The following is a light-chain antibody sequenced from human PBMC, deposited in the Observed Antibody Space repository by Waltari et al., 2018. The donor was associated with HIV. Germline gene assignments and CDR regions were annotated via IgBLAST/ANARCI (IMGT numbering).Light chain of an antibody. CDR3: ATWDDSLIGLWV. CDR2: RNK. CDR1: SSNIGSNY. V-gene: IGLV1-47*01. J-gene: IGLJ3*02. Sequence: QSVLTRPPSASGTPGQRVTISCSGSSSNIGSNYVYWYQQLPGTAPKLLIYRNKQRPSGVPDRFSGSKSVTSASLAISGLRSEDEAYYYCATWDDSLIGLWVFGGGTKLTVL.